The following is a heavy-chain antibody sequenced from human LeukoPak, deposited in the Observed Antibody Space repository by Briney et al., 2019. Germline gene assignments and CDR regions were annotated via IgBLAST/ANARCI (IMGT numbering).Heavy chain of an antibody. CDR1: GGSISSSNW. CDR2: IYHSGST. V-gene: IGHV4-4*02. CDR3: ARERYSSSAGGVY. D-gene: IGHD6-13*01. J-gene: IGHJ4*02. Sequence: SETLSLTCAVYGGSISSSNWWSWVRQPPGKGLEWIGEIYHSGSTNYNPSLKSRVTISVDKSKNQFSLKLSSVTAADTAVYYCARERYSSSAGGVYWGQGTLVTVSS.